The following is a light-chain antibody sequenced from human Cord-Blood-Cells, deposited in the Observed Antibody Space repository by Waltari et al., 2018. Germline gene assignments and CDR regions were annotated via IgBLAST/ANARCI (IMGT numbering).Light chain of an antibody. V-gene: IGLV1-40*01. CDR2: GNS. CDR1: TATIGAGYN. J-gene: IGLJ2*01. CDR3: QSYDSSVV. Sequence: QSVLTQPPSVSGAPGQRLTISCTGSTATIGAGYNVHWYQQLPGTAPKLLIYGNSNRPSGVPDRFSGSKSGTSASLAITGLQAEDEADYYCQSYDSSVVFGGGTKLTVL.